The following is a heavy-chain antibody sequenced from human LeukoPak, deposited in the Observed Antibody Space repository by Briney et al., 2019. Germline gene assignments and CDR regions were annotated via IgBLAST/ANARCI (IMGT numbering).Heavy chain of an antibody. J-gene: IGHJ6*03. CDR3: ARLQGEYYYYCYYMDV. Sequence: GESLKISCKGSGYSFTSYWIGWVRQMPGKGLEWMGIIYPGDSDTRYSPSFQGQVTISADKSISTAYLQWSSLKASDTAMYYCARLQGEYYYYCYYMDVWGKGTTVTVSS. CDR1: GYSFTSYW. CDR2: IYPGDSDT. V-gene: IGHV5-51*01. D-gene: IGHD3-16*01.